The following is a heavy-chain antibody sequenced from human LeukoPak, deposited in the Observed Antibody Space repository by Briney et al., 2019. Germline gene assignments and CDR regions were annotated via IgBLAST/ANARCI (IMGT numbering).Heavy chain of an antibody. V-gene: IGHV3-74*01. J-gene: IGHJ6*02. Sequence: PGGSLRLSCAASGFTFSTYWMHWVRQAPGKGPVWVSRINSDGSSTTYADSMKGRSTISRDNAKSTLYLQMNSLRADDTAVYYCARSYGMDVWGQGTTVTVSS. CDR2: INSDGSST. CDR3: ARSYGMDV. CDR1: GFTFSTYW.